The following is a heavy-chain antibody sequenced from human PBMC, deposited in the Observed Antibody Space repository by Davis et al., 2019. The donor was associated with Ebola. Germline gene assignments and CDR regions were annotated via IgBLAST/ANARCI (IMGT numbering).Heavy chain of an antibody. CDR2: IYYGGTT. J-gene: IGHJ4*02. CDR3: ARTPQYTSYGSYFDY. D-gene: IGHD1-26*01. CDR1: GGSISSGDYY. Sequence: SETLSLTCTVSGGSISSGDYYWSWIRQPPGKGLEWIGYIYYGGTTNYNPSLKSRVTISGDTSKNQFSLNVNSVTAADTAMYYCARTPQYTSYGSYFDYWGQGALVTVSS. V-gene: IGHV4-61*08.